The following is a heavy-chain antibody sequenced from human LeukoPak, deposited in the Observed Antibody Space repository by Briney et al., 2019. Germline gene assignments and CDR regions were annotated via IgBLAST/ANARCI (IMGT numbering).Heavy chain of an antibody. CDR2: IIPIFGTA. CDR1: GGTFSSYA. CDR3: ARTVYSSGWYLRGTYYYGMDV. D-gene: IGHD6-19*01. Sequence: ASVKVSCKASGGTFSSYAISWVRQAPGQGLEWMGGIIPIFGTANYAQKFQGRVTITADESTSTAYMELSSLRSEDTAVYYCARTVYSSGWYLRGTYYYGMDVWGQGTTVTVSS. V-gene: IGHV1-69*01. J-gene: IGHJ6*02.